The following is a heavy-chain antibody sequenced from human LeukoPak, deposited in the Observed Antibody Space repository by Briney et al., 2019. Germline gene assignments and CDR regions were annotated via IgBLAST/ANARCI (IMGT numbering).Heavy chain of an antibody. CDR2: FSGCGGST. J-gene: IGHJ4*02. CDR1: WITFFSYA. Sequence: GGGPGISRASPWITFFSYAIRWGPPGPGEGVGGVSAFSGCGGSTYYADSVKGRFTISRDNSKNTLYLQMNSLRAEDTAVYYCAKDLELRYFDWLFSGGDFDYWGQGTLVTVSS. D-gene: IGHD3-9*01. V-gene: IGHV3-23*01. CDR3: AKDLELRYFDWLFSGGDFDY.